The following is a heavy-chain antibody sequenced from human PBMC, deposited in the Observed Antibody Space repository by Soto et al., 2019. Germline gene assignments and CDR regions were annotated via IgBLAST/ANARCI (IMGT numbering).Heavy chain of an antibody. J-gene: IGHJ4*02. Sequence: GGSLRLSCAASGFSFSSYAMTWVRQAPGKGLEWVSTISTSGGSTYYADSVKGRFTISRDNSKNMLYPQMSSLRAEDTAVYYCARLSGSSWTDYWGQGTLVTVSS. CDR1: GFSFSSYA. CDR3: ARLSGSSWTDY. CDR2: ISTSGGST. D-gene: IGHD6-6*01. V-gene: IGHV3-23*01.